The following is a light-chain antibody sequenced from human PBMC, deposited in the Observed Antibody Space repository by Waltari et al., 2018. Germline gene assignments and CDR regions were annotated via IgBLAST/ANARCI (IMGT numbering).Light chain of an antibody. CDR2: DVV. J-gene: IGLJ1*01. V-gene: IGLV2-14*03. Sequence: QSALTQPASVSGSPGQSITISCTGTSNDIGDYNYVSWYQQHPGKVPKLMIYDVVGRPSGVSDRFSGSKACNTASLTISGLQTEDEADYYCSSYTSTSTFVFGSGTKVTVL. CDR1: SNDIGDYNY. CDR3: SSYTSTSTFV.